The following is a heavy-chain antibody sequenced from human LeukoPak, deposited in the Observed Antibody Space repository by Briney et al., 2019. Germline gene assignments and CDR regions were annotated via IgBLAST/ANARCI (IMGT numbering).Heavy chain of an antibody. Sequence: GESLTPSCAASGFIFSNYWMTWVSQAPGKGLEWVANIKKDGSEKYYVDSVKGRFTISKDNAKNSLYLQMNSLRVEDTAVYYCARWGSSWSDFDYWGQGTLVTVSS. J-gene: IGHJ4*02. CDR2: IKKDGSEK. V-gene: IGHV3-7*01. CDR1: GFIFSNYW. CDR3: ARWGSSWSDFDY. D-gene: IGHD6-13*01.